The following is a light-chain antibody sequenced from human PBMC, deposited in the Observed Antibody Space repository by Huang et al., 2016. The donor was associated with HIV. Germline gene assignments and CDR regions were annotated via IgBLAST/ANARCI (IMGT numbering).Light chain of an antibody. CDR3: QYCDTSQWT. CDR1: QSVSGSY. CDR2: DAV. J-gene: IGKJ1*01. V-gene: IGKV3D-20*01. Sequence: EIVLTQSPATLSLAPGERATLFCGASQSVSGSYLAWYQQRPGLSPRLLIYDAVNRATGVPARISGSGSGTDVTLTITRLEPEDFAVYYCQYCDTSQWTFGQGTKVEIK.